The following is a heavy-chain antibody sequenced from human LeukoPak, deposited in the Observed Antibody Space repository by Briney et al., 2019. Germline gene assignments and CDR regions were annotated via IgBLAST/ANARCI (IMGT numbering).Heavy chain of an antibody. J-gene: IGHJ6*03. CDR3: ARGVRGLLYYYYYMDV. Sequence: GVSLRLSCAASGFTFSSYAMSWVRQAPGKGLEWVSAITATSSSTYDADSVQGRFTISRDNSKNTLFLQMNSLRPEDTAIYYCARGVRGLLYYYYYMDVWGKGTTVTISS. CDR1: GFTFSSYA. V-gene: IGHV3-23*01. CDR2: ITATSSST. D-gene: IGHD1-26*01.